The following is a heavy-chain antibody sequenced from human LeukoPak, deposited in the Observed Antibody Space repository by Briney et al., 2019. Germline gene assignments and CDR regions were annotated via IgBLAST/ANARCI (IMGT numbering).Heavy chain of an antibody. J-gene: IGHJ3*01. CDR3: AKDIYYYGSGAGMV. D-gene: IGHD3-10*01. V-gene: IGHV3-9*01. Sequence: GGSLRLSCAASGFTFDDYAMHWVRQAPGKGLEWVSGISWNSGSIGYADSVKGRLTISRDNAKNSLYLQMNSLRAEDTALYYCAKDIYYYGSGAGMVWGQGTMVTVSS. CDR1: GFTFDDYA. CDR2: ISWNSGSI.